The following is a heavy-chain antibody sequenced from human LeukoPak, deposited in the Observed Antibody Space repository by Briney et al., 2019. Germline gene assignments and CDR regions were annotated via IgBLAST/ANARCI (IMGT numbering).Heavy chain of an antibody. CDR1: GGSFSGYY. CDR3: ARARKLEMATYPFDY. Sequence: PSETLSLTCAVYGGSFSGYYWSWIRQPPGKGLEWIGEINHIGSTNYNPSLKSRVTISVDTSKNQFSLKLSSVTAADTAVYYCARARKLEMATYPFDYWGQGTLVTVSS. V-gene: IGHV4-34*01. D-gene: IGHD5-24*01. CDR2: INHIGST. J-gene: IGHJ4*02.